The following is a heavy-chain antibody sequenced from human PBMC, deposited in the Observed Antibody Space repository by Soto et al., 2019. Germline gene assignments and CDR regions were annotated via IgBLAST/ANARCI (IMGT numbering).Heavy chain of an antibody. Sequence: GGSLRLSCAASGFTFSSYSMNWVRQAPGKGLEWVSYISSSSSTIYYADSVKGRFTMSRDNAKNSLYLQMNSLRAEDTAVYYCARDKVARTTVFDYWGQGTLVTVSS. J-gene: IGHJ4*02. CDR1: GFTFSSYS. CDR3: ARDKVARTTVFDY. V-gene: IGHV3-48*01. D-gene: IGHD4-17*01. CDR2: ISSSSSTI.